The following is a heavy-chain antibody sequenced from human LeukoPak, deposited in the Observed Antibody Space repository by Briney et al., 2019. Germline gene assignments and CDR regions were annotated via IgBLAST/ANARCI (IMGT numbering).Heavy chain of an antibody. V-gene: IGHV4-59*13. J-gene: IGHJ6*03. CDR1: GDSISSYY. CDR2: IYYSEST. CDR3: ARGLLKGQLHLGYSYYMDV. Sequence: SSETLSLTCTGSGDSISSYYWSWIRQSPGKGLEWIWYIYYSESTYYNPSLKSRVTTSVDTSKNQFSLKLTSVTAADTAVYYCARGLLKGQLHLGYSYYMDVWGKGTTITVSS. D-gene: IGHD2-2*01.